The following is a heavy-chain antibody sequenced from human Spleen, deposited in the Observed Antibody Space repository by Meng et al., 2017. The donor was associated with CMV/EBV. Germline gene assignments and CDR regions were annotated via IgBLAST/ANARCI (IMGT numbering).Heavy chain of an antibody. Sequence: GESLKISCAASGFTFNTYAMSWVRQAPGKGLEWASVISRDGRDTYYADSVKGRFTISRDDSKKTLHLQMSSLRVEDAAIYYCATYHRGPQYYLDHWGQGTLVTVSS. CDR1: GFTFNTYA. CDR2: ISRDGRDT. V-gene: IGHV3-23*03. J-gene: IGHJ4*02. D-gene: IGHD1-14*01. CDR3: ATYHRGPQYYLDH.